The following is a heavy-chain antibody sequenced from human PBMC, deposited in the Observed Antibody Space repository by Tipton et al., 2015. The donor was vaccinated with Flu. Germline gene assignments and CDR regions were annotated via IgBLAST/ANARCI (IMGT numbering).Heavy chain of an antibody. J-gene: IGHJ6*02. CDR2: IYTSGST. Sequence: TLSLTCNISGGSISSYYWSWIRQSPEKGLEWIGYIYTSGSTNYNPSLKTRVTISVDTSKNQFSLKLSSVTAADTAVYYCARDDGDYGSESYHYYYGMDVWGQGTTVTVSS. D-gene: IGHD3-10*01. CDR1: GGSISSYY. V-gene: IGHV4-4*08. CDR3: ARDDGDYGSESYHYYYGMDV.